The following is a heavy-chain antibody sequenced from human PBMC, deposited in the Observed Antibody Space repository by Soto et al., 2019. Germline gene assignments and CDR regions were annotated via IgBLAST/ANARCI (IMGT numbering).Heavy chain of an antibody. D-gene: IGHD6-6*01. Sequence: GGSLRLSCAASGFTFSSYAMHWVRQVPGKGLEWVAVISYDGSNKYYADSVKGRFTISRDNSKNTLYLQMNSLRADDTAVYYCASFLGFEYSSSWPQFDYWGQGTLVTVSS. CDR2: ISYDGSNK. J-gene: IGHJ4*02. V-gene: IGHV3-30-3*01. CDR3: ASFLGFEYSSSWPQFDY. CDR1: GFTFSSYA.